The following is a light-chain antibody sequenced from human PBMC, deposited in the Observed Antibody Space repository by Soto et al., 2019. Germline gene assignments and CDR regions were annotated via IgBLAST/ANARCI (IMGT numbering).Light chain of an antibody. CDR1: SSDVGSYNL. CDR3: CSYAGSYV. Sequence: QSVLTQPASVSGSPGQSITISCTGTSSDVGSYNLVSWYQQHPVKAPKLMIYEGSKRPSGVSNRFSGSKSGNTASLTISGLQAEDEADYYCCSYAGSYVFGTGTKVTVL. J-gene: IGLJ1*01. V-gene: IGLV2-23*01. CDR2: EGS.